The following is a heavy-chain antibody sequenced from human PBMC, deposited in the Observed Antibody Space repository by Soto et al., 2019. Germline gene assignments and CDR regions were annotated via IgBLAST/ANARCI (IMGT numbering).Heavy chain of an antibody. CDR2: ISSSSSYI. CDR3: ARAQYCSSTSCYTGGAFDI. V-gene: IGHV3-21*01. J-gene: IGHJ3*02. D-gene: IGHD2-2*02. Sequence: GGSLRLSCAASGFTFSSYSMNWVRQAPGKGLEWVSSISSSSSYIYYADSVKGRFTISRDNAKNSLYLQMNSLRAEDTAVYYCARAQYCSSTSCYTGGAFDIWGQGIMVTVSS. CDR1: GFTFSSYS.